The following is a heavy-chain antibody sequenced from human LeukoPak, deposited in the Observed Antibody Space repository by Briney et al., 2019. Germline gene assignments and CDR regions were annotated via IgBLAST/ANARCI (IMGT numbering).Heavy chain of an antibody. CDR2: INHSGST. J-gene: IGHJ3*02. CDR1: GFTFSDYY. V-gene: IGHV4-34*01. CDR3: ARGRGPRAAFDI. Sequence: GSLRLSCAASGFTFSDYYMSWIRQPPGKGLEWIGEINHSGSTNYNPSLKSRVTISVDTSKNQFSLKLSSVTAADTAVYYCARGRGPRAAFDIWGQGTMVTVSS.